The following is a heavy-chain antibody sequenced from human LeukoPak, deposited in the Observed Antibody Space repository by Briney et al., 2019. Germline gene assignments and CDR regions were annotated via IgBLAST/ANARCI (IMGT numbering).Heavy chain of an antibody. CDR1: GFTFSNYA. J-gene: IGHJ4*02. CDR2: VGGSGVRT. V-gene: IGHV3-23*01. CDR3: AKRGDCSGTCTYDY. Sequence: GGSLRLSCAASGFTFSNYAIHWVRQAPGKGLEWVSIVGGSGVRTYYADSVKGRFTISRDNSKNTVYLQMNSLRAEDTAVYYCAKRGDCSGTCTYDYWGQGTLVTVSS. D-gene: IGHD2-2*01.